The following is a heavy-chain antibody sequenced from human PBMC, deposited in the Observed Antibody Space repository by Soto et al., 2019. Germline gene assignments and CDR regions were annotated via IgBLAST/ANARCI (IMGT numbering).Heavy chain of an antibody. J-gene: IGHJ4*02. D-gene: IGHD1-1*01. Sequence: PSQTLSLTCTVSGGSISSSSYYWGWIRQPPGKGLEWIGSIYYSGSTYYSPSLQSRLTITKDTSKNQVVLIMINMDPSDTATYYCAHSPWTGTKAYFDYWGQGTLVTVSS. CDR3: AHSPWTGTKAYFDY. CDR1: GGSISSSSYY. V-gene: IGHV4-39*06. CDR2: IYYSGST.